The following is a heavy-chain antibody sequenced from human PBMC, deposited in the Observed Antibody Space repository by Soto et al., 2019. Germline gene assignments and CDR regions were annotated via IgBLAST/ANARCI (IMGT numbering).Heavy chain of an antibody. Sequence: PSETLSLTCTVSDGSISTSSYYWGWIRQSPGKGLEWIGTIFYTGRTYYKPSLESRVTLSVDTSKNQFSLHLTSVTAADTAVYYCTRHHPHHYDSSGYFDYWGQGALVTVSS. CDR3: TRHHPHHYDSSGYFDY. CDR1: DGSISTSSYY. CDR2: IFYTGRT. J-gene: IGHJ4*02. D-gene: IGHD3-22*01. V-gene: IGHV4-39*01.